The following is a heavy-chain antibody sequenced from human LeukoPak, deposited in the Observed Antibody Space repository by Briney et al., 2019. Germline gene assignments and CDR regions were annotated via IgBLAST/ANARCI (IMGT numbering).Heavy chain of an antibody. J-gene: IGHJ4*02. CDR2: ISGSGGST. CDR3: AKMSSSWYNDY. Sequence: PGGSLRLSCTVSGFTVSSNSMSWVRQAPGKGLEWVSAISGSGGSTYYADSVKGRFTISRDNSKNTLYLQMNSLRAEDTAVYYCAKMSSSWYNDYWGQGTLVTVSS. V-gene: IGHV3-23*01. D-gene: IGHD6-13*01. CDR1: GFTVSSNS.